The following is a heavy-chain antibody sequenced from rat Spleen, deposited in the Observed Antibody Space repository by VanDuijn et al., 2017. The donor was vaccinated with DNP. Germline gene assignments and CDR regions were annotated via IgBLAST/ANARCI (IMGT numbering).Heavy chain of an antibody. Sequence: EVQLQESGPGLVKPSQSLSLTCSVTGYSITSNYWGWIRKFPENKMEWIGHINYSGSTSYNPSLKRRISITRDTSKNQFFLQLNSVTTEDTATYYCTRRFRDTRAMDAWGQGISVTVSS. D-gene: IGHD4-3*01. CDR1: GYSITSNY. CDR3: TRRFRDTRAMDA. V-gene: IGHV3-1*01. J-gene: IGHJ4*01. CDR2: INYSGST.